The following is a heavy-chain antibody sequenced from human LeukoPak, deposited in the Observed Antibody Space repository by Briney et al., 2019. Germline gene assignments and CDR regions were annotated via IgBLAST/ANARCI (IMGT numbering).Heavy chain of an antibody. V-gene: IGHV4-59*08. CDR3: ARQGTYTATFDY. D-gene: IGHD5-18*01. Sequence: SETLSLTCTVSGGSMSSFYWSWIRQPPGKGLEWIGYIYYSGSTNYNPSLKSRVTISIDTSRNQFYLKLSSVTAADAAVYYCARQGTYTATFDYWGQGSLVTVSS. J-gene: IGHJ4*02. CDR1: GGSMSSFY. CDR2: IYYSGST.